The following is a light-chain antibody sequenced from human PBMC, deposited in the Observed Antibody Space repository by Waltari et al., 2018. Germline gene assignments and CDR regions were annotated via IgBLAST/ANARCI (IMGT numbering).Light chain of an antibody. CDR3: QHYVRLPVS. Sequence: ENELTQSTGTLSLSPGERATLSSRASQSVSRSLAWYRQKPGQAPGLLIYGGSSRSTGVPDRFSGGGSGTDFSLTISRLEPEDFAVYYCQHYVRLPVSFGQGTRVEIK. V-gene: IGKV3-20*01. CDR1: QSVSRS. CDR2: GGS. J-gene: IGKJ1*01.